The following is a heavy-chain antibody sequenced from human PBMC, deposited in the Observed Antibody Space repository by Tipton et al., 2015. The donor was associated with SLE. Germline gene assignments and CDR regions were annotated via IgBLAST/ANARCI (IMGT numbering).Heavy chain of an antibody. D-gene: IGHD3-16*02. CDR3: ARTQYTFGGVIAPFDY. CDR2: INHSGST. Sequence: TLSLTCAVYGGSFSGYYWSWIRQPPGKGLEWIGEINHSGSTNYNPSLKGRVTISVDTSKNQFSLKLSSVTAADTAVYYCARTQYTFGGVIAPFDYWGQGTLVTVSS. V-gene: IGHV4-34*01. J-gene: IGHJ4*02. CDR1: GGSFSGYY.